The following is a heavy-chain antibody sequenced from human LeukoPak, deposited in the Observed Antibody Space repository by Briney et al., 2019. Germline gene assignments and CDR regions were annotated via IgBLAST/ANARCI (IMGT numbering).Heavy chain of an antibody. CDR1: GDSVSSSFAA. CDR3: SRGRSLGYCSSTSCYVSDAFDI. D-gene: IGHD2-2*01. CDR2: THYRSQWYN. Sequence: SQTLSLTCAISGDSVSSSFAAWTWIRQSPSRGLEWLGRTHYRSQWYNDYAESLKSRITINPDTSKNQFSLHLNSVTPEDTAVYFCSRGRSLGYCSSTSCYVSDAFDIWGQGTMVTVSS. V-gene: IGHV6-1*01. J-gene: IGHJ3*02.